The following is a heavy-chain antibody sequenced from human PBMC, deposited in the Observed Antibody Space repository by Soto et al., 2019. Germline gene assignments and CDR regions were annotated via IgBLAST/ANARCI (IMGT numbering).Heavy chain of an antibody. Sequence: PSETLSLTCAVSGASISDYYWNWIRQPPGRGLEWIGYIFHNGDTYSNPSLKSRVTMSLDTSKNHFSLNLSSVTAADTAVYYCAGKNNFDYWGQGALVNVSS. CDR3: AGKNNFDY. V-gene: IGHV4-59*01. J-gene: IGHJ4*02. CDR1: GASISDYY. CDR2: IFHNGDT.